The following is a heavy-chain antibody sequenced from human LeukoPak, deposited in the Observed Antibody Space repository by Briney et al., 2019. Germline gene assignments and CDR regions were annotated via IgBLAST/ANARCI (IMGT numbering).Heavy chain of an antibody. V-gene: IGHV4-38-2*02. CDR3: AREAGDDSYFMDV. J-gene: IGHJ6*03. CDR2: IYHSGST. CDR1: GYSISSGYY. Sequence: SETLSLTCNVSGYSISSGYYWAWIRPSPGKGLEWIGSIYHSGSTYYNPSLKSRVTMSVDTSKKQFSLNLSSVTAADTAVYYCAREAGDDSYFMDVWGTGTTVTISS.